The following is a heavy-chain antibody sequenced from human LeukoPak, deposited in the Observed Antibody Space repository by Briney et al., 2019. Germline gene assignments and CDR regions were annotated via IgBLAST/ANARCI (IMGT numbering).Heavy chain of an antibody. V-gene: IGHV5-51*01. Sequence: PGESLKISCKGSGYSFTSYWIGWVRQMPGKGLEWMGIIYPGDSDTRYSPSFQGQVTISADKSISTAYLQWSSLKASDTAMYYCARRYSSSWYEYCFDYWGQGTLVTVSS. J-gene: IGHJ4*02. CDR3: ARRYSSSWYEYCFDY. D-gene: IGHD6-13*01. CDR1: GYSFTSYW. CDR2: IYPGDSDT.